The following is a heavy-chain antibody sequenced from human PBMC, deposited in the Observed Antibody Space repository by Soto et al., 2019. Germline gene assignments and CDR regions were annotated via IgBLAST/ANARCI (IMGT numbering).Heavy chain of an antibody. D-gene: IGHD6-19*01. V-gene: IGHV3-23*01. CDR3: AKARDQQWVRLPFDY. J-gene: IGHJ4*02. CDR1: GFFFSSYT. CDR2: FSATSENT. Sequence: EVQLLESGGGLVQPGGSLRLSCVGSGFFFSSYTMTWVRQAPGKGLEWVSSFSATSENTYYADSVRGRFTISRDNPKNTLFLQMNSLTAEDTAMYYCAKARDQQWVRLPFDYWGQGILVIFSS.